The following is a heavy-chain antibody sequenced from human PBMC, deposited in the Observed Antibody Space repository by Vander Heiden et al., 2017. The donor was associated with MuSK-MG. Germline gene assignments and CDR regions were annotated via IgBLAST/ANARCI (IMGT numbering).Heavy chain of an antibody. CDR3: TRLRYDFWSGDYFDY. CDR2: IRSKVNSYAT. J-gene: IGHJ4*02. CDR1: GFTFSGSA. V-gene: IGHV3-73*02. D-gene: IGHD3-3*01. Sequence: EVQLVESGGGLVQPGGSLKLSCAASGFTFSGSAMHWVRQASGKGLEWVGRIRSKVNSYATAYAASVKCRFTISRDDSKNTAYLQMNRLKTEDTAVYYCTRLRYDFWSGDYFDYWGQGTLVLVSS.